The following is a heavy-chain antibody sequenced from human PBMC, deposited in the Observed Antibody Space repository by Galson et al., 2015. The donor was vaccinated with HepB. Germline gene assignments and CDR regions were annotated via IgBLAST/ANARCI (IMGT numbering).Heavy chain of an antibody. Sequence: SVKVSCKASGYTFTSYGISWVRQAPGQGLEWMGWISAYNGNTNYAQKLQGRVTMTTDTSTSTAYMELRSLRSDDTAVYYCARVYLGNYGDYDYYGMDVWGQGTTVTVSS. CDR1: GYTFTSYG. V-gene: IGHV1-18*01. CDR2: ISAYNGNT. J-gene: IGHJ6*02. CDR3: ARVYLGNYGDYDYYGMDV. D-gene: IGHD4-17*01.